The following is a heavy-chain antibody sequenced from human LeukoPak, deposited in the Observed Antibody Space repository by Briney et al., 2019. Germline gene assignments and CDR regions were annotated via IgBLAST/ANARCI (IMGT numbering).Heavy chain of an antibody. Sequence: ASVKVSCKASGYTFTAYYMHWVRQAPGQGLEWIGWISPSSGVTNYAQKFQGRVSLTRDTFIGTAYMELSSLRSADTAVYYCARDLSHGLDYYYYMDVWGSGTTVTVSS. J-gene: IGHJ6*03. CDR3: ARDLSHGLDYYYYMDV. CDR2: ISPSSGVT. D-gene: IGHD6-6*01. CDR1: GYTFTAYY. V-gene: IGHV1-2*02.